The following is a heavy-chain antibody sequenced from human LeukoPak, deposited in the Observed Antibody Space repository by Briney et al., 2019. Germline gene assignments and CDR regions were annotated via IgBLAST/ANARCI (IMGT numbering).Heavy chain of an antibody. CDR1: GYTFTTHA. V-gene: IGHV1-3*01. D-gene: IGHD6-19*01. Sequence: ASVKVSCKASGYTFTTHAMHWVRQAPGQRLEWMGWINAGNGNTKYSQRFQGRVTISRDTSATTAYMELSSLRSEDTAVYYCARGASSDWPFDYWGQGTLVTVSS. CDR2: INAGNGNT. J-gene: IGHJ4*02. CDR3: ARGASSDWPFDY.